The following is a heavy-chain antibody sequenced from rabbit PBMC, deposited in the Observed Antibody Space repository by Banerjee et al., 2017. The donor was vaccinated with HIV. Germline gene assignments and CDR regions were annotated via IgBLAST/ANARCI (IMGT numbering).Heavy chain of an antibody. CDR1: GFDFSGNA. J-gene: IGHJ4*01. CDR3: ARDLAGVIGWNFNL. Sequence: QEQLEESGGGLVKPEGSLTLTCKASGFDFSGNALCWFRQAPGKGPEWIGTIYAGSSGITDYASWVNGRFTISETSSTTVTLQMTSLTAADTATYFCARDLAGVIGWNFNLWGQGTLVTVS. CDR2: IYAGSSGIT. D-gene: IGHD4-1*01. V-gene: IGHV1S45*01.